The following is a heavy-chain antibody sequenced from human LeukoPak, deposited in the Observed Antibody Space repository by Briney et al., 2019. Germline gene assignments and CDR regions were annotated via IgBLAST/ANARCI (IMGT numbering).Heavy chain of an antibody. J-gene: IGHJ4*02. D-gene: IGHD6-13*01. Sequence: PGGSLRLSCAASGFTFSSYAMSWVRQAPGKGLEWVSAISGSGGSTYYADSVKGRFTISRDNSKNTLYLQMNSLRAEDTAVYYCAKDLRGYSSSSIGYFDYWGQGTLVTVSS. V-gene: IGHV3-23*01. CDR1: GFTFSSYA. CDR2: ISGSGGST. CDR3: AKDLRGYSSSSIGYFDY.